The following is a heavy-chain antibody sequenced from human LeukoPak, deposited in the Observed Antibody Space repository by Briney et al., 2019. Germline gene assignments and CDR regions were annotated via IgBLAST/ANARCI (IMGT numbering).Heavy chain of an antibody. V-gene: IGHV4-30-4*01. CDR3: ARDNPYDSSGYYFGDIDI. J-gene: IGHJ3*02. CDR1: GGSISSGDYY. D-gene: IGHD3-22*01. CDR2: IYYSGST. Sequence: SETLSLTCTVSGGSISSGDYYWSWIRQPPGKSLEWIGYIYYSGSTYYNPSLKSRVTISVDTSKNQFSLKLSSVTAADTAVYYCARDNPYDSSGYYFGDIDIWGQGTMVTVSS.